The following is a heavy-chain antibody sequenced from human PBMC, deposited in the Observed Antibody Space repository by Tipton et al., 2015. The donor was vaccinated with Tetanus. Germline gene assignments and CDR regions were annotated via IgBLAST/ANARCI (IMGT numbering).Heavy chain of an antibody. J-gene: IGHJ4*02. CDR2: SWYDGTDK. CDR1: GFIFSSYG. V-gene: IGHV3-33*01. D-gene: IGHD2-15*01. CDR3: AREADCRGGSCFSGDFDN. Sequence: SLRLSCAASGFIFSSYGIHWVRQAPGKGLEWVAVSWYDGTDKYYADSVKGRFTISRDNSKNTLYLQMNSLRAEDTAVYYCAREADCRGGSCFSGDFDNWSQGTQVTVSS.